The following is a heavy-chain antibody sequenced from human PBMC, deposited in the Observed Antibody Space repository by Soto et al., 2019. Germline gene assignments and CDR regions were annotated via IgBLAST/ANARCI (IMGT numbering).Heavy chain of an antibody. J-gene: IGHJ6*02. CDR3: ARGKRGSSWYRGEEKYYYYGMDV. V-gene: IGHV4-34*01. Sequence: PSETLSFTCTAYGESFNGYYWSWIRQPPGKGLEWIGEIHHSGSTNYNPSLKSRVTFSIDTSKRQFPLKVRFVTAADTAVYYCARGKRGSSWYRGEEKYYYYGMDVWGQGTPVTVSS. CDR2: IHHSGST. CDR1: GESFNGYY. D-gene: IGHD6-13*01.